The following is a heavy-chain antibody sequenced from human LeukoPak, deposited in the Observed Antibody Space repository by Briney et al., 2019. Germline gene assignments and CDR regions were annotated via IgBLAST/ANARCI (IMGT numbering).Heavy chain of an antibody. J-gene: IGHJ4*02. Sequence: ASVKVSCTASGYTFTSYAMHWVRQAPGQRLEWMGWINAGNGNTKYSQKFQGRVTITRDTSASTAYMELSSLRSEDTAVYYCARNAVRGVIIVPPPYWGQGTLVTVSS. CDR3: ARNAVRGVIIVPPPY. V-gene: IGHV1-3*01. CDR2: INAGNGNT. D-gene: IGHD3-10*01. CDR1: GYTFTSYA.